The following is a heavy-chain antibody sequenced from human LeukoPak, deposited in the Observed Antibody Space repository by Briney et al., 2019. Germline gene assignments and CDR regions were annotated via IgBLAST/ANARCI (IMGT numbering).Heavy chain of an antibody. V-gene: IGHV3-33*01. CDR3: DRWGGTRQFYFDY. CDR1: GFSFSDYG. Sequence: GGSLRLSCAASGFSFSDYGLHWVRQGPGKGLEWLAVINYDGSNRYYADSVKGRFTISKDSSENTLYLKMNRLRADDTAIYYCDRWGGTRQFYFDYWGQGTLATVSS. D-gene: IGHD3-16*01. J-gene: IGHJ4*02. CDR2: INYDGSNR.